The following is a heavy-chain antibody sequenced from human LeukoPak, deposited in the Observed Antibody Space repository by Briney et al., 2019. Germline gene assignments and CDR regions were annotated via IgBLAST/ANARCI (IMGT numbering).Heavy chain of an antibody. D-gene: IGHD4-11*01. CDR2: INPNSGGT. J-gene: IGHJ6*03. V-gene: IGHV1-2*02. Sequence: ASLKVSCKASGYTFTGYYMHWVRQAPGQGLEWMGWINPNSGGTNYAQKFQGRVTMTRDTSISTAYMELSRLRSDDTAVYYCARDSYDYSNYNYYYMDVWGKGTTVTVSS. CDR1: GYTFTGYY. CDR3: ARDSYDYSNYNYYYMDV.